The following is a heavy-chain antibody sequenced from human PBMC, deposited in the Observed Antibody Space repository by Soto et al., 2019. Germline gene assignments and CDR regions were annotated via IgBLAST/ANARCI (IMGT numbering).Heavy chain of an antibody. CDR2: VNPSGGHT. D-gene: IGHD2-21*02. V-gene: IGHV1-46*01. CDR3: ARGGHVVVVTAALDY. Sequence: QVQLVQSGAEVKKPGDSVKVSCKASGDTFTDYYIHWVRQAPGQGLEWMGTVNPSGGHTTYAQHFLGRMTMTRDTSTSTLYMELTSLTSDDTAVYYCARGGHVVVVTAALDYWGQGPRVPVSS. J-gene: IGHJ4*02. CDR1: GDTFTDYY.